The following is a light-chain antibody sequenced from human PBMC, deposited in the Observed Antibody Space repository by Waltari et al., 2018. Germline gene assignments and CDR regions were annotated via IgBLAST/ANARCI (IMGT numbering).Light chain of an antibody. CDR3: VTWDDSLNGWV. V-gene: IGLV1-44*01. CDR2: NNY. Sequence: QSVVTQSPSASGAPGQRVTISCSGRHSNIGSNTVDWYQQLPGTAPKLLIFNNYQRPSGVPDRFSASKYGTSASLAISGLQSEDEAEYYCVTWDDSLNGWVFGGGTKLAVV. J-gene: IGLJ3*02. CDR1: HSNIGSNT.